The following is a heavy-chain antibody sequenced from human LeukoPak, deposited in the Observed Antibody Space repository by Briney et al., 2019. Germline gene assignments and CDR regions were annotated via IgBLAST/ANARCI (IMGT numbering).Heavy chain of an antibody. V-gene: IGHV1-2*02. CDR1: GYTFTGYY. Sequence: ASVKVSCKASGYTFTGYYMHWVRQAPGQGLEWMGWINPNSGGTNYAQKFQGRVTMTRDTSISTAYMELSRLRSGDTAVYYCARDREWELLCYFDYWGQGTLVTVSS. CDR3: ARDREWELLCYFDY. D-gene: IGHD1-26*01. CDR2: INPNSGGT. J-gene: IGHJ4*02.